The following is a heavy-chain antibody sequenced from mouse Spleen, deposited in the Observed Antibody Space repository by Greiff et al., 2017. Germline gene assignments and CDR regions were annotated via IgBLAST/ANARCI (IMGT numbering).Heavy chain of an antibody. CDR2: IDPETGGT. V-gene: IGHV1-15*01. CDR3: TRQVYYGSSYDDY. Sequence: QVHVKQSGAELVRPGASVTLSCKASGYTFTDYEMHWVKQTPVHGLEWIGAIDPETGGTAYNQKFKGKATLTADKSSSTAYMELRSLTSEDSAVYYCTRQVYYGSSYDDYWGQGTTLTVSS. CDR1: GYTFTDYE. D-gene: IGHD1-1*01. J-gene: IGHJ2*01.